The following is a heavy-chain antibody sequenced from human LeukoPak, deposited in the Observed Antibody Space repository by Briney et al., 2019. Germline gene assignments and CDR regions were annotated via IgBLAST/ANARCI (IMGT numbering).Heavy chain of an antibody. D-gene: IGHD2-15*01. J-gene: IGHJ4*02. Sequence: GASVKVSCKVSGYTLTELSMHWVRQAPGKGLEWMGGFDPEDGETIYAQKFQGRVTMTEDTSTDTAYMELSSLRSEDTAVYYCATDLGYCSGGSCYTAFDYWGQGTLVTVSS. CDR1: GYTLTELS. CDR3: ATDLGYCSGGSCYTAFDY. V-gene: IGHV1-24*01. CDR2: FDPEDGET.